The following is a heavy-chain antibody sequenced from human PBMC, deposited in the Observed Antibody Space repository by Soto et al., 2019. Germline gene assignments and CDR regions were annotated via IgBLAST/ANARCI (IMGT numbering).Heavy chain of an antibody. CDR2: IYYSGST. CDR3: ARVRGGGPFDD. D-gene: IGHD1-26*01. J-gene: IGHJ4*02. CDR1: GGSISSGGYY. Sequence: QVQLQESGPGLVKPSQTLSLTCTVSGGSISSGGYYWSWIRQHPGKGLEWIGYIYYSGSTYYNPSLKSRVTVAVDTSKYQCSLKLSSVTAAVTAVYYWARVRGGGPFDDWGQGTLVTVSS. V-gene: IGHV4-31*03.